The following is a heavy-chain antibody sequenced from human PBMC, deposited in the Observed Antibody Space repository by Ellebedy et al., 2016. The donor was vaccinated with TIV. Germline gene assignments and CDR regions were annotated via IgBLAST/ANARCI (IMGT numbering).Heavy chain of an antibody. CDR2: ISGGGGGT. Sequence: GGSLRLSCAASGSTLSTYAMTWVRQAPGKGLEWVSSISGGGGGTYYAASVKGRFIISRDNSKNTLYLQMNILRADDPAIYYCAKGAGRSAAGIMNWFDPWGQGTLVSVSA. D-gene: IGHD6-13*01. CDR3: AKGAGRSAAGIMNWFDP. CDR1: GSTLSTYA. J-gene: IGHJ5*02. V-gene: IGHV3-23*01.